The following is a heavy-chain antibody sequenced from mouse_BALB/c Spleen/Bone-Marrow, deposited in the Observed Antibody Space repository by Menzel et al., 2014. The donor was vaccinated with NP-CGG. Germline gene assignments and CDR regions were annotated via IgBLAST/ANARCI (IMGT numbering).Heavy chain of an antibody. Sequence: VQLQQSGAELVRPGASVKVSCKASGYTFINYWINWVRQRPGQGLEWIGNIYPSDSYTNYNQKFKDEATLTVDKSSSTAYMQLSSPTSEDSAVYYCTRMYYNYYAMDYWGQGTSVTVSS. CDR3: TRMYYNYYAMDY. V-gene: IGHV1-69*02. CDR2: IYPSDSYT. J-gene: IGHJ4*01. D-gene: IGHD1-3*01. CDR1: GYTFINYW.